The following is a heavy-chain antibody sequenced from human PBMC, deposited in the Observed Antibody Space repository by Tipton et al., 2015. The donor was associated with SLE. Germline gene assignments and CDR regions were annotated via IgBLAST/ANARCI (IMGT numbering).Heavy chain of an antibody. CDR1: GFAFSSNW. V-gene: IGHV3-74*01. Sequence: GSLRLSCAASGFAFSSNWMHWVRQGPGKGLVWVSRITSDGSSTAYADSVRGRFTISRDNAKNTLFLLMNSLRAEDTAVYYCARDRSYDGYHFPADYWGQGTLVTVSS. D-gene: IGHD5-18*01. CDR3: ARDRSYDGYHFPADY. CDR2: ITSDGSST. J-gene: IGHJ4*02.